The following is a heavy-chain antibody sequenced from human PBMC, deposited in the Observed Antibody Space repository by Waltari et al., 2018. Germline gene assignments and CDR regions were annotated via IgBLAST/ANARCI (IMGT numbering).Heavy chain of an antibody. CDR1: GGSFSGYY. J-gene: IGHJ3*02. CDR3: ARARSSGQDVSALDI. V-gene: IGHV4-34*01. D-gene: IGHD6-19*01. Sequence: QVQLQQWGAGLLKPSETLSLTCAVYGGSFSGYYWSWIRQPPGKGLEWIGEIKHSGSTKFTSSPKSRVTIAVDTAKNQFSLKLSSVTAADTAVYYWARARSSGQDVSALDIWGQGTMVTVSS. CDR2: IKHSGST.